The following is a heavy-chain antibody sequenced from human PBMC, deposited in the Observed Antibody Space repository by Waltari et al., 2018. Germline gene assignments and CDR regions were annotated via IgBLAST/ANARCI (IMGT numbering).Heavy chain of an antibody. CDR3: ARDPGFGYSGYDYNWFDP. J-gene: IGHJ5*02. V-gene: IGHV1-69*12. Sequence: QVQLVQSGAEVKKPGSSVKVSCKASGGTFSRYAISWVRQAPGQGLEWMGGIIPIFGTANYAQKFQGRVTITADESTSTAYMELSSLRSEDTAVYYCARDPGFGYSGYDYNWFDPWGQGTLVTVSS. CDR1: GGTFSRYA. CDR2: IIPIFGTA. D-gene: IGHD5-12*01.